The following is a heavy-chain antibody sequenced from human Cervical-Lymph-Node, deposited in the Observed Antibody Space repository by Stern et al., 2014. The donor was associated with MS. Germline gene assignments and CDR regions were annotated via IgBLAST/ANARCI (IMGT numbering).Heavy chain of an antibody. CDR3: ARGYYYGSGNAFDI. J-gene: IGHJ3*02. Sequence: QLQLQESGPGLVKPSETLSLTCTVSGGPISSYYWSWIRQPPGKGLEWIGYIYYSGSTNYNPSLKSRVTISVDTSKTQFSLKLSSVTAADTAVYYCARGYYYGSGNAFDIWGQGTMVTVSS. D-gene: IGHD3-10*01. V-gene: IGHV4-59*01. CDR1: GGPISSYY. CDR2: IYYSGST.